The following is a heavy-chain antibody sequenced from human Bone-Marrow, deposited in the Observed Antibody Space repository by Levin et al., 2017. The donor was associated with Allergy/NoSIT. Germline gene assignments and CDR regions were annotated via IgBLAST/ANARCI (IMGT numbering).Heavy chain of an antibody. Sequence: SQTLSLTCTVSGGSINSRDYYWSWIRQPPGKGLEWVGYIYYTGGAYYSPSLQSRLSISVDTSNNLFSLNVSSVTAAGTAIYYCARATPTNTFDVWGQGTMVTVSS. CDR3: ARATPTNTFDV. CDR1: GGSINSRDYY. V-gene: IGHV4-30-4*01. CDR2: IYYTGGA. J-gene: IGHJ3*01.